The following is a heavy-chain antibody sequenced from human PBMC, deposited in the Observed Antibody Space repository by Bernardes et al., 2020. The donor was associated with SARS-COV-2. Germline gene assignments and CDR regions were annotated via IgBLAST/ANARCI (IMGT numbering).Heavy chain of an antibody. Sequence: SETLSLTCAVSGGSISSGGYSWSWIRQPPGKGLEWIGYIYHSGSTYYNPSLKSRVTISVDRSKNQFSLKLSSVTAADTAVYYCARGQYYYGSGTYPTNGYHGMDVWGQGTTVTVSS. CDR1: GGSISSGGYS. J-gene: IGHJ6*02. V-gene: IGHV4-30-2*01. CDR3: ARGQYYYGSGTYPTNGYHGMDV. CDR2: IYHSGST. D-gene: IGHD3-10*01.